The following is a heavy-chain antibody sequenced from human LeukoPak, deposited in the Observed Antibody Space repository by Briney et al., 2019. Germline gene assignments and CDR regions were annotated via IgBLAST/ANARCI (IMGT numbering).Heavy chain of an antibody. J-gene: IGHJ5*02. CDR3: ARHFSYGSGSYYTNWFDP. CDR2: IYPGDSDT. Sequence: GESLKISCQGSGYSFTNYWIGWVRQMPGKGLEWMGIIYPGDSDTRYSPSFQGQVTISADKSISTAYLQWSSLKASDTAMYYCARHFSYGSGSYYTNWFDPWGQGTLVTVSS. D-gene: IGHD3-10*01. V-gene: IGHV5-51*01. CDR1: GYSFTNYW.